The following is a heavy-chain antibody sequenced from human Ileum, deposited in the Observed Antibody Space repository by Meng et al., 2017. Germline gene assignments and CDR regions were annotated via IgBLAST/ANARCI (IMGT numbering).Heavy chain of an antibody. CDR3: ARVRDNEFDL. D-gene: IGHD2-21*01. CDR1: GYTFTSYY. V-gene: IGHV1-8*01. CDR2: MNPNSGNT. J-gene: IGHJ5*02. Sequence: QVKLVQSGAEVKKPGASVKVSCKASGYTFTSYYINWVRQATGQGLEWMGWMNPNSGNTEYVQKFQGRVTMTRNTSISTAYIELSSLRSEDTAVYYCARVRDNEFDLWGQGTLVTVSS.